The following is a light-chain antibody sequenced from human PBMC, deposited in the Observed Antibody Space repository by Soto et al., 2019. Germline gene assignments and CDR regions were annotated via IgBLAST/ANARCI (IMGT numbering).Light chain of an antibody. CDR3: KSYAGSNTYV. J-gene: IGLJ1*01. Sequence: QSVLTQPPPASGSPGQPVTTSFSGTQSDIGVYDLVSWYQHHAGKAPRLIIYEVVQRPSGVPDRFSGPKSGNTASLTVSGLQAADEADYFCKSYAGSNTYVFGSGTKVTVL. V-gene: IGLV2-8*01. CDR2: EVV. CDR1: QSDIGVYDL.